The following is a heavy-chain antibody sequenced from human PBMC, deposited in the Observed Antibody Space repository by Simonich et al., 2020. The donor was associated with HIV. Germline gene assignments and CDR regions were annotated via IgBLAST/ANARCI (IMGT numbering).Heavy chain of an antibody. CDR1: GYNFPNYW. J-gene: IGHJ3*02. V-gene: IGHV5-51*03. CDR2: IYPGDSDT. D-gene: IGHD6-19*01. Sequence: EVQLVQSGAAVKKPGESLKISCKGSGYNFPNYWIGWVRQMPGKGLEWMVIIYPGDSDTTSRPSFQGKVTISADKSISTAYLQGSSLKASDTAMYYCVRRMAGTDAFDIWGQGTMVTVSS. CDR3: VRRMAGTDAFDI.